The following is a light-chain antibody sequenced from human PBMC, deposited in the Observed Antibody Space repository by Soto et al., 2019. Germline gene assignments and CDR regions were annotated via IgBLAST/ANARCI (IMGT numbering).Light chain of an antibody. V-gene: IGKV1-33*01. Sequence: DTRLTQSPSSLSASVGDRVTITCQASQHISDYLNWYQQKPGKAPKLLIYDGTKLETGVPSRFSGSGSGTEFTVTISSLQPEDTATYYCHQYFNPRTFGGGTKVEIK. CDR3: HQYFNPRT. CDR1: QHISDY. J-gene: IGKJ4*01. CDR2: DGT.